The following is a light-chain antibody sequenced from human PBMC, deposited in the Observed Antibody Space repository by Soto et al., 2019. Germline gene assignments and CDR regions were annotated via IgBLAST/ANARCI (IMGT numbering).Light chain of an antibody. CDR3: QQYYSYPAIT. Sequence: AIRMTRSPSAFSASTGDRVTITVRASQGISSYLAWYQQTPGKAPKLLIYAASTLQSGVPSRFSGSGSGTDSTLTISCLQSEDFATYYCQQYYSYPAITFGQGTRLEIK. V-gene: IGKV1-8*01. CDR2: AAS. CDR1: QGISSY. J-gene: IGKJ5*01.